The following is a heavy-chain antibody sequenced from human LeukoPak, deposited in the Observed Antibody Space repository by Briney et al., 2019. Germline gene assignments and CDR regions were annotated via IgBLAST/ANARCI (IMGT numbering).Heavy chain of an antibody. Sequence: GGSLRLSCAASGFTFSSYTMNWVRQAPGKGLEWVSFISSSSKTIYYADSVKGRFTISRDSAENLLYLQMNSLRDEDTAVYFCAGGPLGELSPDTFDFWGQGTMVTVSS. V-gene: IGHV3-48*02. J-gene: IGHJ3*01. CDR1: GFTFSSYT. D-gene: IGHD3-16*02. CDR3: AGGPLGELSPDTFDF. CDR2: ISSSSKTI.